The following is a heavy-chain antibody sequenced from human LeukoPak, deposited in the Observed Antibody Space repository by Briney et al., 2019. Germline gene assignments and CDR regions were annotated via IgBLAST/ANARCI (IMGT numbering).Heavy chain of an antibody. V-gene: IGHV3-23*01. J-gene: IGHJ5*02. CDR1: GFTFSSSA. D-gene: IGHD3-22*01. CDR2: ISGSGGGT. CDR3: AKDSLVSVYYYDSSGYYH. Sequence: GGSLRLSCATSGFTFSSSAMSWVRQAPGKGLAWVSTISGSGGGTYYADSVKGRFTISRDNSNNTLYLQMNSLRAEDTAVYYCAKDSLVSVYYYDSSGYYHWGQGTLVTVSS.